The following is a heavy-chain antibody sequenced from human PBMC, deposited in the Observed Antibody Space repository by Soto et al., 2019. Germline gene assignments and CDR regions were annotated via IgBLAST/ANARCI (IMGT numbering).Heavy chain of an antibody. CDR1: GGSISSGDYY. CDR2: IYYSGST. V-gene: IGHV4-30-4*01. D-gene: IGHD1-26*01. CDR3: ARLGRDAFDI. J-gene: IGHJ3*02. Sequence: QVQLQESGPGLVKPSQTLSLTCTVSGGSISSGDYYWSWIRQPPGKGLEWIGDIYYSGSTYYNPSLKSRVTLSVDTSKNQFSLSVTAADPAVYYCARLGRDAFDIWGQGTMVTVSS.